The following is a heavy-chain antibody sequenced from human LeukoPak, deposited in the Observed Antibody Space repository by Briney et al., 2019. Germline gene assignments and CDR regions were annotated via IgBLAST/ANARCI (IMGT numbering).Heavy chain of an antibody. CDR1: GGSISSYY. J-gene: IGHJ4*02. CDR3: ASLGYSSPGA. CDR2: IYYSGST. D-gene: IGHD6-13*01. Sequence: PSETLSLTCTVSGGSISSYYLNWIRQPPGKGLEWNGYIYYSGSTNYSPSLKSRVTISVDTSKNQFSLKLNSVTAADTAVYYCASLGYSSPGAWGQGTLVTVSS. V-gene: IGHV4-59*01.